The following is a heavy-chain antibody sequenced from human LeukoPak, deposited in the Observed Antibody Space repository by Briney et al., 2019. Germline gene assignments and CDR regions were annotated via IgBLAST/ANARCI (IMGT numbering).Heavy chain of an antibody. D-gene: IGHD3-22*01. CDR3: ARLGDSSGYSTTDY. J-gene: IGHJ4*02. CDR1: GFTLSGHS. V-gene: IGHV3-48*04. Sequence: GGSLRLSCVASGFTLSGHSMNWVRQTPGKGLEWISYISSSGTIEFYADSVKGRFAISRENGKNTLYLQMNSLRAEDTAVYYCARLGDSSGYSTTDYWGQGTLVTVSS. CDR2: ISSSGTIE.